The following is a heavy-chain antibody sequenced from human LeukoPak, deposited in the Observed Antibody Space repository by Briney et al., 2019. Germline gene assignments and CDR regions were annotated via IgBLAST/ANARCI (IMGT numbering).Heavy chain of an antibody. CDR3: AKDQIIGSSLFDY. CDR2: ISGSGGST. CDR1: GFTFSSYA. J-gene: IGHJ4*02. V-gene: IGHV3-23*01. D-gene: IGHD6-13*01. Sequence: GGSLRLSCAASGFTFSSYAMSWVRQAPGKGLEWVSAISGSGGSTYYADSVKGRFTISRDKSKNTLYLQMNSLRAEDTAVYYCAKDQIIGSSLFDYWGQGTLVTVSS.